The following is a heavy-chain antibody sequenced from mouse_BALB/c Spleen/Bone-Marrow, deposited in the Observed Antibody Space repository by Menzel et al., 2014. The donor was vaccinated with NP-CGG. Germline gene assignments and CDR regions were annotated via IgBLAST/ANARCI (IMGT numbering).Heavy chain of an antibody. V-gene: IGHV5-17*02. CDR1: GFTFSSFG. D-gene: IGHD2-4*01. CDR2: ISSGSSTI. Sequence: EVKLVESGGALVQPGGSRKRSCAASGFTFSSFGMHWVRQAPEKGLEWVAYISSGSSTIYYADTLKGRFTISRDNPKNTLFLEMASLRSEDTAMYYCARGRSSMITTGTLDYWGHGASVTISS. CDR3: ARGRSSMITTGTLDY. J-gene: IGHJ4*01.